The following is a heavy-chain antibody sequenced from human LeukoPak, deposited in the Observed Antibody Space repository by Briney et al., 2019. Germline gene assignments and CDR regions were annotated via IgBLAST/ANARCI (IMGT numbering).Heavy chain of an antibody. CDR3: TTDRYYDNSELQFQH. CDR2: IKRETDGGTI. Sequence: KPGGSLRLSCAASGFTLNNAWMSWVRQAPGKGLEWLGRIKRETDGGTIDYATPVKGRFTISRDDSGNTLYLQMDSLKIEDTAVYYCTTDRYYDNSELQFQHWGQGTLVTVSS. D-gene: IGHD3-22*01. V-gene: IGHV3-15*01. CDR1: GFTLNNAW. J-gene: IGHJ1*01.